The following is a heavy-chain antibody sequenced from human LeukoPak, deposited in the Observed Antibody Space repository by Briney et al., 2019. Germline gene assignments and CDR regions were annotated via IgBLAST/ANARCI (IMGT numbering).Heavy chain of an antibody. Sequence: SETLSLTCTVSGYSISSGYYWGWIRQPPGKGLEWIGSIYHSGSTYYNPSLKSRVTISVDTSKNQFSLKLSSVTAADTAVYYCASSAMAIAVAGDYFDYWGQGTLVTVSS. V-gene: IGHV4-38-2*02. CDR1: GYSISSGYY. CDR3: ASSAMAIAVAGDYFDY. CDR2: IYHSGST. D-gene: IGHD6-19*01. J-gene: IGHJ4*02.